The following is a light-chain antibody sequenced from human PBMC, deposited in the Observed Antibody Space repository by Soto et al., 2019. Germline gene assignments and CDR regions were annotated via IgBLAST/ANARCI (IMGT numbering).Light chain of an antibody. CDR1: SSDVGYYNY. V-gene: IGLV2-14*01. J-gene: IGLJ2*01. Sequence: QAVVTQTASLSGSPGQSITISCTGTSSDVGYYNYVSWYQQHPGKAPKLIIYEVSNRPSGVSYRFSGSKSGNTASLTISGLQAEDEADYYCCSYVSVSSPVLFGRGTKLTVL. CDR3: CSYVSVSSPVL. CDR2: EVS.